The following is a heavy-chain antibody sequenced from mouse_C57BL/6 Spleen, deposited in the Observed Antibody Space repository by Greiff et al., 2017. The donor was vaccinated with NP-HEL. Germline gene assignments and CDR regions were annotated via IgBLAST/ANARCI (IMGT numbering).Heavy chain of an antibody. Sequence: QVTLKVSGPGILQSSQTLSLTCSFSGFSLSTSGMGVSWIRQPSGKGLEWLAHIYWDDDKRYNPSLKSRPTTSKDTSRNQVFLKITSVDTADTATYYGARRASGGGLRKVYAMDYWGQGTSVTVSS. D-gene: IGHD1-1*01. V-gene: IGHV8-12*01. CDR3: ARRASGGGLRKVYAMDY. J-gene: IGHJ4*01. CDR1: GFSLSTSGMG. CDR2: IYWDDDK.